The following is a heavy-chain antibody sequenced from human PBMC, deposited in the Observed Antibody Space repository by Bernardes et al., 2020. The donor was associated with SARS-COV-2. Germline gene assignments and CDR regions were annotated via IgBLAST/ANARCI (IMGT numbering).Heavy chain of an antibody. D-gene: IGHD4-17*01. J-gene: IGHJ5*01. CDR2: IWHDGSRE. Sequence: GGSLRLSCAASGFRDYTMHWVRQAPGKGLEWVAVIWHDGSREYYVDSVKGRFAISRDNSNNTLYLQMNNLRVEDTALYRCATEDGEWLESWGQGTLVTVSS. CDR1: GFRDYT. CDR3: ATEDGEWLES. V-gene: IGHV3-33*08.